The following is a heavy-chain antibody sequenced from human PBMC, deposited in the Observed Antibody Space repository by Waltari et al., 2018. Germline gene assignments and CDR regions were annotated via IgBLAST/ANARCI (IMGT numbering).Heavy chain of an antibody. CDR3: ARDSSGVPLDS. J-gene: IGHJ4*02. CDR2: IYLTGTT. D-gene: IGHD6-19*01. V-gene: IGHV4-4*07. CDR1: GVSVSSSF. Sequence: QVHLQESGPRLVKPSETLSLTCTVSGVSVSSSFWSWIRQPAGKGRQWIGRIYLTGTTNYNPSLKSRVTISVDTSKNEVSLKLNSVTAADTAIYYCARDSSGVPLDSWGQGTQVTVSS.